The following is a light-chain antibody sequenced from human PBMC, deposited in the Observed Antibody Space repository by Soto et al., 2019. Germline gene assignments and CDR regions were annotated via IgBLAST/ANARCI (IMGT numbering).Light chain of an antibody. CDR2: AAS. Sequence: EVVLTQSPGTLSLSPGERATLSCRASQIVTINSLAWYQQKPGQPPRLLIYAASTRASAIPERFSGSGSGTDFTLTISRQQHEDFALYYCQQYGDSPFTFGPGTRVDVK. J-gene: IGKJ3*01. CDR1: QIVTINS. CDR3: QQYGDSPFT. V-gene: IGKV3-20*01.